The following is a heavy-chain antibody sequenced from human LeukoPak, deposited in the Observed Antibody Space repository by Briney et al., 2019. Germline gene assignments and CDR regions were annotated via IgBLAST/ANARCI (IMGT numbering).Heavy chain of an antibody. CDR3: YRYCSSTSCLHSDAFDI. CDR2: IYYSGST. Sequence: SETLSLTCTVSGGSISSSIDYWGWIRQPPGKGLEWIGSIYYSGSTYYNPSPKSRVTISVDTSKNQFSLKLSSVTAADTAVYYCYRYCSSTSCLHSDAFDIWGQGTMVTVSS. CDR1: GGSISSSIDY. J-gene: IGHJ3*02. D-gene: IGHD2-2*01. V-gene: IGHV4-39*03.